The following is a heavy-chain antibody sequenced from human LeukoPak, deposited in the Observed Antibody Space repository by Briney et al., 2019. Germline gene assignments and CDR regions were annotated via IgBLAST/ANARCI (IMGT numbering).Heavy chain of an antibody. Sequence: GGSLRLSCAASGFTFSSYGMHWVRQAPGKGLEWVAVISYDGSNKYYADSVKGRFTISRDNSKNTLYLQMNSLRAKDTAVYYCAKDRTSPRYNWNDFFDYWGQGTLVTVSS. CDR1: GFTFSSYG. CDR2: ISYDGSNK. CDR3: AKDRTSPRYNWNDFFDY. V-gene: IGHV3-30*18. D-gene: IGHD1-20*01. J-gene: IGHJ4*02.